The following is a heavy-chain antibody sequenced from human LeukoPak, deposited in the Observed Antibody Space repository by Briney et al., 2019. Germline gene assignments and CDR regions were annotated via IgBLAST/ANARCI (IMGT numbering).Heavy chain of an antibody. D-gene: IGHD5-24*01. J-gene: IGHJ4*01. CDR2: IYYSGST. CDR1: GGSISSSSYY. V-gene: IGHV4-39*07. CDR3: ARDGEMATIGY. Sequence: SETLSLTCTVSGGSISSSSYYWGWIRQPPGKGLEWIGSIYYSGSTYYNPSLKSRVTISVDTSKNQFSLKLSSVTAADTAVYYCARDGEMATIGYWGXXTLVTVSS.